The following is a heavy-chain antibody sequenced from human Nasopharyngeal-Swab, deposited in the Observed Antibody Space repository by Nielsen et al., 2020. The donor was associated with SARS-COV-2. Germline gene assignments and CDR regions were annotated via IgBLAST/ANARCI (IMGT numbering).Heavy chain of an antibody. CDR2: ISSDGSNK. J-gene: IGHJ4*02. D-gene: IGHD4-23*01. Sequence: GGSLRLSCVASGFTFSSYGMHWVRQAPGKGPEWVAVISSDGSNKYYADSVKGRFTITRDNSKNTLYLQMNSLRAEDTAVYYCAKVSGTTVADYWGQGTLVTVSS. CDR1: GFTFSSYG. CDR3: AKVSGTTVADY. V-gene: IGHV3-30*18.